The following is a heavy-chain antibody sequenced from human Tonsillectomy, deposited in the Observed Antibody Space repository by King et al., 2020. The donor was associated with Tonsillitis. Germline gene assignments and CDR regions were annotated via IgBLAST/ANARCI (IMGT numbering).Heavy chain of an antibody. CDR3: ARAWGDYYDSSGYYSTLPFDY. Sequence: QLVQSVAEVKKPGASVKVSCKASGYTFTSYVISWVRQAPGQGLEWMGWISAYNGNTNFAQKLPGRVTMTPDTSTSTAYMELRSLRSDDTAVYYCARAWGDYYDSSGYYSTLPFDYWGQGTLVTVPS. CDR1: GYTFTSYV. D-gene: IGHD3-22*01. J-gene: IGHJ4*02. CDR2: ISAYNGNT. V-gene: IGHV1-18*01.